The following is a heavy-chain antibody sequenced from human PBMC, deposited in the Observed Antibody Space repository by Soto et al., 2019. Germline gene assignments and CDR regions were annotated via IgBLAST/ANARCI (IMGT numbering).Heavy chain of an antibody. J-gene: IGHJ5*02. CDR1: GFSFSDYY. V-gene: IGHV3-11*01. CDR3: ARGGSGWTRGGWLGP. Sequence: QVQLVQSGGGLVKPGGSLTLSCAASGFSFSDYYMIWVRQAPGKGLEWLSYISDSGNTIYYADSVRARFTISRDNAPNSVYLQTTGLSDGDTAFYYCARGGSGWTRGGWLGPWGQGSLVTVAS. D-gene: IGHD6-25*01. CDR2: ISDSGNTI.